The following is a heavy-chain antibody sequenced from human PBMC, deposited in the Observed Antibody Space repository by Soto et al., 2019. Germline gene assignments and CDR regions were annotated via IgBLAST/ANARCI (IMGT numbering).Heavy chain of an antibody. CDR3: ASDYDILTGYWDYFDY. J-gene: IGHJ4*02. CDR2: TYYRSKWYN. V-gene: IGHV6-1*01. CDR1: GDSVSSNSAA. Sequence: SQTLSLTCAISGDSVSSNSAAWNWIRQSPSRGLEWLGRTYYRSKWYNDYAVSVKSRITINPDTSKNQFSLQLNSVTPEDTAVYYCASDYDILTGYWDYFDYWGQGTLVTVSS. D-gene: IGHD3-9*01.